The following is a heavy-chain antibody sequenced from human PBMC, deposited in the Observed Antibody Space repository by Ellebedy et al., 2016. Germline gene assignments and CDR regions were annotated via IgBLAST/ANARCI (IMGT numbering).Heavy chain of an antibody. D-gene: IGHD3-10*01. Sequence: SETLSLTCTVSGGSISSGDYYWSWIRQPPGKGLEWIGYIYYSGSTYYNPSLKSRVTISVDTSKNQFSLKLGSVTAADTAVYYCARVVVNTMVRGPLPHFDYWGQGTLVTVSS. CDR3: ARVVVNTMVRGPLPHFDY. CDR1: GGSISSGDYY. CDR2: IYYSGST. V-gene: IGHV4-30-4*01. J-gene: IGHJ4*02.